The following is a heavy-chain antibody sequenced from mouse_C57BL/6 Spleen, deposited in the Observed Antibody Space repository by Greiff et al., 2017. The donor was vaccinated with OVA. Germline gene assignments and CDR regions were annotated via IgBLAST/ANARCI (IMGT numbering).Heavy chain of an antibody. CDR2: ISSGSSTI. J-gene: IGHJ4*01. CDR3: AKILYYYAMDY. Sequence: EVKLLESGGGLVKPGGSLKLSCAASGFTFSDYGMHWVRQAPEKGLEWVAYISSGSSTIYYADTVKGRFTISRDNAKNTLFLQMTSLRSEDTAMYYCAKILYYYAMDYWGQGTSVTVSS. D-gene: IGHD6-2*01. CDR1: GFTFSDYG. V-gene: IGHV5-17*01.